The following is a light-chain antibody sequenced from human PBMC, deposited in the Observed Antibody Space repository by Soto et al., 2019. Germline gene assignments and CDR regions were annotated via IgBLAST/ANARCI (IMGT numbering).Light chain of an antibody. CDR1: SSDVGSYDL. V-gene: IGLV2-23*01. Sequence: QSVLTQPASVSGSPGQSITMSCTGTSSDVGSYDLVSWYQQHSGKAPKLMIYEANKRPSGVSNRFSGSKSGNTASLTISGLQAEDEAAYYCCSYAGLNNPFVFGTGNKVTVL. J-gene: IGLJ1*01. CDR2: EAN. CDR3: CSYAGLNNPFV.